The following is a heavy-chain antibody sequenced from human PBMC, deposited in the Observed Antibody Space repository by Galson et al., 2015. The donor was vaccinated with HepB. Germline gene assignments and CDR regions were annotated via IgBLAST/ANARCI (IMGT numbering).Heavy chain of an antibody. J-gene: IGHJ4*02. Sequence: LSLTCTVSGGSISSGDYYWSWIRQPPGKGLEWIGYIYYSGSTYYNPSLKSRVTISVDTSKSQFSLKLTSVTAADTAVYYCATKAFGSSWFFDYWGQGTLVTVSS. CDR3: ATKAFGSSWFFDY. V-gene: IGHV4-30-4*01. D-gene: IGHD6-13*01. CDR1: GGSISSGDYY. CDR2: IYYSGST.